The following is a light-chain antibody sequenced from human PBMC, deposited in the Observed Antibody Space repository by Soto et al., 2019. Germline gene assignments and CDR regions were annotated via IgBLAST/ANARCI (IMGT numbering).Light chain of an antibody. CDR2: DTS. Sequence: QSVVTQESSLTVSPGGTVTLTCGSSTGAVTSGHYPYWFQQEPGQVPRTLIHDTSNKHSWTPARFSGSLLGGKAALTLSGAQPEDEADYYCLLFYNGVGVFGGGTKLTVL. V-gene: IGLV7-46*01. J-gene: IGLJ2*01. CDR3: LLFYNGVGV. CDR1: TGAVTSGHY.